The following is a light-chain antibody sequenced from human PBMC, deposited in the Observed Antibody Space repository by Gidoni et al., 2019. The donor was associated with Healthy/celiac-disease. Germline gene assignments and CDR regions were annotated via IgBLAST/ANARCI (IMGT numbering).Light chain of an antibody. Sequence: EIVLTQSPATLSLSPGERATLSCRASQSVSSYLAWYQQKPGQAPRLLIYDASNRATGIPARFSGSGSGTDFTLTISSLEPEDFAVYYCQQRSNWPPNTFGEGPRWRSN. V-gene: IGKV3-11*01. J-gene: IGKJ4*01. CDR2: DAS. CDR1: QSVSSY. CDR3: QQRSNWPPNT.